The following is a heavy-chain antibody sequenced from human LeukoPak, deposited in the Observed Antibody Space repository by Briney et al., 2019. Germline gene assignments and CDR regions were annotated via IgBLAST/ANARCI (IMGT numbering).Heavy chain of an antibody. V-gene: IGHV3-23*01. CDR3: AKIPRYCSSTSCFGY. D-gene: IGHD2-2*01. CDR1: GFTFSSYA. CDR2: ISGSGGST. Sequence: GGSLRLSCAASGFTFSSYAMSWVRQAPGKGLEWVSAISGSGGSTYYADSVKGRFTISRDNSKNTLYLQMNSLRAEDTAVYYCAKIPRYCSSTSCFGYWGQGTLITVSS. J-gene: IGHJ4*02.